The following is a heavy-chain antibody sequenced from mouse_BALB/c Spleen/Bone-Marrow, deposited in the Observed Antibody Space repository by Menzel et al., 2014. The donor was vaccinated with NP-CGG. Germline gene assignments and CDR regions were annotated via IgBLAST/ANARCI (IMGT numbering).Heavy chain of an antibody. Sequence: VQLVESGLGLATPSQSLTITCTVSGSSLTSFGVHWVRQPPGKGQEWLGVIWAGGGTNYNSAIMSRLSISTDNYQRQVFIKMNSLQAGDCAMYYCASTGSGVFDFWGQGTPIKVSS. CDR1: GSSLTSFG. J-gene: IGHJ2*01. CDR2: IWAGGGT. V-gene: IGHV2-9*02. D-gene: IGHD4-1*01. CDR3: ASTGSGVFDF.